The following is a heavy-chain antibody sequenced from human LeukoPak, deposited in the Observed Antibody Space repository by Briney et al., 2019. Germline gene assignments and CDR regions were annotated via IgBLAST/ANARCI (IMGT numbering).Heavy chain of an antibody. D-gene: IGHD3-9*01. V-gene: IGHV5-10-1*01. CDR2: IDPSDSYT. CDR1: GYSFTSYW. J-gene: IGHJ5*02. CDR3: ARRNYDILTGYYSLEDWFDP. Sequence: GESLRISCKGSGYSFTSYWISWVRQMPGKGLEWMGRIDPSDSYTNYSPSFQGHVTISADKSISTAYLQWGSLKASATAMYYCARRNYDILTGYYSLEDWFDPWSQGTLVTVSS.